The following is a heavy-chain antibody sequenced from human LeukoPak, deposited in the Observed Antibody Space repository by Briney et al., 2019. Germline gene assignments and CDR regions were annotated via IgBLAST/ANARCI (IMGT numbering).Heavy chain of an antibody. CDR3: ARQVTGAWFDP. Sequence: GESLTISCTGSGYRFTSYWIAWVRQMPGKGLEWMGIIYPGDSDTRYSPSFQGQVTISADKSISTAYLQWSSLKASDTAMYYCARQVTGAWFDPWGQGTLVTVSS. J-gene: IGHJ5*02. V-gene: IGHV5-51*01. D-gene: IGHD7-27*01. CDR1: GYRFTSYW. CDR2: IYPGDSDT.